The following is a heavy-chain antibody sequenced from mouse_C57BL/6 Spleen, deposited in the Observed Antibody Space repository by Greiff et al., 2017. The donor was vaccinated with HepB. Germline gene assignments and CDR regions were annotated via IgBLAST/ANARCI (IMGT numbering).Heavy chain of an antibody. V-gene: IGHV3-6*01. CDR3: ASLTGPYYAMDY. D-gene: IGHD4-1*01. J-gene: IGHJ4*01. CDR1: GYSITSGYY. Sequence: EVKLVESGPGLVKPSQSLSLTCSVTGYSITSGYYWNWIRQFPGNKLEWMGYISYDGSNNYNPSLKNRISITRDTSKNQFFLKLNSVTTEDTATYYCASLTGPYYAMDYWGQGTSVTVSS. CDR2: ISYDGSN.